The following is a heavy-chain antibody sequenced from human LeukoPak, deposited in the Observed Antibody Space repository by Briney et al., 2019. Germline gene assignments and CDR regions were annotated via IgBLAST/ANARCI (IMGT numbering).Heavy chain of an antibody. Sequence: GGSLRLSCAASGFTFSSYGMHWVRQAPGKGLEWVAVIWYGGSNKYYADSVKGRFTISRDNSKNTLYLQMNSLRAEDTAVYYCARDASAGTLDYWGQGTLVTVSS. CDR3: ARDASAGTLDY. CDR2: IWYGGSNK. J-gene: IGHJ4*02. V-gene: IGHV3-33*01. CDR1: GFTFSSYG. D-gene: IGHD6-13*01.